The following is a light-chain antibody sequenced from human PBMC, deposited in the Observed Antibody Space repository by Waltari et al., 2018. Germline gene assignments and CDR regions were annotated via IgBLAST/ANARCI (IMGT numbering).Light chain of an antibody. CDR2: DAS. V-gene: IGKV3-20*01. CDR3: QQYYSSPWT. J-gene: IGKJ1*01. Sequence: EIVLTQSPGTLSWSPAERATLSCRASEFVGNDYLAWYQQKPGQAPRLLIYDASRRATGTPDRFSGSGSGTDFSLTISRLVPEDFAVYYCQQYYSSPWTFGQGTKVDI. CDR1: EFVGNDY.